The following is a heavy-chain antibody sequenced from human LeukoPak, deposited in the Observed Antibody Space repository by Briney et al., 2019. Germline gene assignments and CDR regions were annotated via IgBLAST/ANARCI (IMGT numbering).Heavy chain of an antibody. CDR3: ARERGSTNSYHLPIDY. V-gene: IGHV3-23*01. CDR2: VLGGGGAT. J-gene: IGHJ4*02. CDR1: GFSFNNNA. Sequence: GGSLRLSCAASGFSFNNNAMDWVRQAPGKGLEWVSGVLGGGGATYYADSVKGRFTISRDNSMNTVYLQMTSLTAEDTAVYYCARERGSTNSYHLPIDYWGQGTLVTVSS. D-gene: IGHD2-2*01.